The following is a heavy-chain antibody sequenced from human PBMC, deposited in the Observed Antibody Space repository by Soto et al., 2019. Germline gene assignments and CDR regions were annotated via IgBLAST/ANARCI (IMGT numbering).Heavy chain of an antibody. CDR3: ARGGHLVWGSYEL. J-gene: IGHJ4*02. CDR1: GFTFSSYA. D-gene: IGHD3-16*01. Sequence: EVQLVESGGGLVQPGGSLRLSCAASGFTFSSYAMHWVRQAPGKGLEYVSAISSNGGSTYYANSVKGRFTISRDNSKNTLYLQMGSLRAEDMAVYYCARGGHLVWGSYELWGQGTLVTVSS. V-gene: IGHV3-64*01. CDR2: ISSNGGST.